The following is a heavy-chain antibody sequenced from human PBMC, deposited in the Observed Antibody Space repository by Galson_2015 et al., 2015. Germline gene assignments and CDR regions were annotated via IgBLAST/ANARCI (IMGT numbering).Heavy chain of an antibody. CDR3: ASVSAVGGIEY. D-gene: IGHD6-19*01. CDR1: GGSVRSGSYY. CDR2: IYYSGST. J-gene: IGHJ4*02. Sequence: CTVSGGSVRSGSYYWSWIRQPPWTGLEWIGYIYYSGSTNYNPSLKSRVTISVDTSKNQFSLKLSSVTAADTAVYYCASVSAVGGIEYWGQGTLVTVS. V-gene: IGHV4-61*01.